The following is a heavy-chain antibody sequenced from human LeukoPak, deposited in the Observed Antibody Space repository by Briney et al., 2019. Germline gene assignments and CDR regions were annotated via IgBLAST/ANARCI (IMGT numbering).Heavy chain of an antibody. V-gene: IGHV4-30-2*01. CDR3: ARDRRYGSGSYLEAR. J-gene: IGHJ4*02. D-gene: IGHD3-10*01. CDR2: IYHSGST. CDR1: GGSISSGGYY. Sequence: SQTLSLTCTVSGGSISSGGYYWSWIRQPPGKGLEWIGYIYHSGSTYYNPSLKSRVTISVDRSKNQFSLKLSSETAADTAVYYCARDRRYGSGSYLEARWGQGTLVTVSS.